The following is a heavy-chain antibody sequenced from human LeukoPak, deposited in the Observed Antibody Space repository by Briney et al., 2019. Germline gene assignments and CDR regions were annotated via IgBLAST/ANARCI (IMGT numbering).Heavy chain of an antibody. V-gene: IGHV3-30*02. CDR2: IRYDGSNK. D-gene: IGHD1-20*01. J-gene: IGHJ4*02. CDR3: ARDLRYNWNELAY. CDR1: GFTFSSYG. Sequence: GGSLRLSCAASGFTFSSYGMHWVRQAPGKGLEWVAFIRYDGSNKYYADSVKGRFTISRDNSKNTLYLQMNSLRAEDTAVYYCARDLRYNWNELAYWGQGTLVTVSS.